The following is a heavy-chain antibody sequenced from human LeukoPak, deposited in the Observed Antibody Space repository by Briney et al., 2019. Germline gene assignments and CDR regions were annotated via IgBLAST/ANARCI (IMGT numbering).Heavy chain of an antibody. CDR3: ARVLHLRATNQAYYFDY. J-gene: IGHJ4*02. Sequence: GGSLRLSCAASGFTFSNAWMSWVRQAPGKGLEWVGRIKGKTDGGTTDYAAPVKGRFTISRDNAKNSLYLQMNSLRAEDTAVYYCARVLHLRATNQAYYFDYWGQGTLVTVSS. V-gene: IGHV3-15*01. D-gene: IGHD1-26*01. CDR1: GFTFSNAW. CDR2: IKGKTDGGTT.